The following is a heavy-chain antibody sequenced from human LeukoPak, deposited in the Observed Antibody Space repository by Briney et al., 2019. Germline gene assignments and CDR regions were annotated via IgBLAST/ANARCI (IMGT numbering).Heavy chain of an antibody. CDR3: AKSRVRGVYYFDY. V-gene: IGHV3-30*18. CDR2: ISYDGSNK. J-gene: IGHJ4*02. Sequence: GGSLRLSCAASGFTFSSYGMHWVRQAPGKGLEWVAVISYDGSNKNYADSVKGRFTISRDNSKNTLYLQMNSLRAEDSAVYYCAKSRVRGVYYFDYWGQGTLVTVSS. CDR1: GFTFSSYG. D-gene: IGHD3-10*02.